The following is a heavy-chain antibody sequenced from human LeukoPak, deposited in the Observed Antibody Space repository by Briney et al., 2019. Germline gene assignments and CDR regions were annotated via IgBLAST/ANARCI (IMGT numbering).Heavy chain of an antibody. CDR3: CQMARGYSYGMDV. J-gene: IGHJ6*02. Sequence: GGSLRLSCAASGFTFSNAWMSWVRQAPGKGLEWVGRIKSKTDGGTTDYAAPVKGRFTISRDDSKNTLYLQMNSLKTEDTAVFYCCQMARGYSYGMDVWGQGTTVTVSS. CDR2: IKSKTDGGTT. CDR1: GFTFSNAW. V-gene: IGHV3-15*01. D-gene: IGHD2-21*01.